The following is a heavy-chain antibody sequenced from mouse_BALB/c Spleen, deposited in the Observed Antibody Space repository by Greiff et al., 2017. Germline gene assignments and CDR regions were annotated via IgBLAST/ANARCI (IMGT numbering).Heavy chain of an antibody. CDR3: ARSGAITTMDY. D-gene: IGHD1-1*01. CDR2: ISSGSSTI. V-gene: IGHV5-17*02. J-gene: IGHJ4*01. CDR1: GFTFSSFG. Sequence: EVQLVESGGGLVQPGGSRKLSCAASGFTFSSFGMHWVRQAPEKGLEWVAYISSGSSTIYYADTVKGRFTISSDNPKNTLFLQMTSLRSEDTAMYYCARSGAITTMDYWGQGTSVTVSS.